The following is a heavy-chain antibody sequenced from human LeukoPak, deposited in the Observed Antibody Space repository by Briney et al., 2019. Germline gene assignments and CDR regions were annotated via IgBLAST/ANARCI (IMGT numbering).Heavy chain of an antibody. CDR3: AKDSGSYSLSEYYYGMDV. CDR2: ISGSGGST. CDR1: GFTFSSYA. V-gene: IGHV3-23*01. J-gene: IGHJ6*02. D-gene: IGHD1-26*01. Sequence: PGGSLRLSCAASGFTFSSYAMSWVRQAPGKGLEWVSAISGSGGSTYYADSVKGRFTISRDNSKNTLYLQMNSLRAEDTAVYYCAKDSGSYSLSEYYYGMDVWGQGTLVTVSS.